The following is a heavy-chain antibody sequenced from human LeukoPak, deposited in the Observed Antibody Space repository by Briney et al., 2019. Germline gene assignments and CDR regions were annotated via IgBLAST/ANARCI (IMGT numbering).Heavy chain of an antibody. CDR3: AKSSLVVPYDY. V-gene: IGHV3-23*01. J-gene: IGHJ4*02. Sequence: GGSLRLSCAASRFTFSSYAMSWVRQAPGKGLEWVPTISGSGGRTYYADSVKGRFTISRDNSKNTLSLQMNSLRAEDTAVYYCAKSSLVVPYDYWGQGTLVTVSS. CDR1: RFTFSSYA. CDR2: ISGSGGRT. D-gene: IGHD6-6*01.